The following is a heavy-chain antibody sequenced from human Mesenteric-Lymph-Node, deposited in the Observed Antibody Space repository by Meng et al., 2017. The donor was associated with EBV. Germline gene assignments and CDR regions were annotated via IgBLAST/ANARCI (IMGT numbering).Heavy chain of an antibody. J-gene: IGHJ4*02. CDR2: IYYSGNT. CDR1: GGSIGSANY. Sequence: QLQLQESGPGLVKPSQTLYLTCNVSGGSIGSANYWSWIRQPPGKGLEWIGYIYYSGNTYYNPSLESRVTISIDTSKSQVSLKLTSVTAADTAVYYCARVTYSGSRYPSVFDYWGQGNLVTVSS. D-gene: IGHD6-13*01. V-gene: IGHV4-30-4*01. CDR3: ARVTYSGSRYPSVFDY.